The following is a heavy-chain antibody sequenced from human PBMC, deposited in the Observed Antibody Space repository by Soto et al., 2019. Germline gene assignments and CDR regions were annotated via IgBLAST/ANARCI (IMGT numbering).Heavy chain of an antibody. CDR3: ARVDNWNLYYYYYYGMDV. CDR2: MNPNSGNT. Sequence: GASVKVSCKASGYTFTSYDINWVRQATGQGLEWMGWMNPNSGNTGYAQKFQGRVTMTRNTSISTAYMELSSLRSEDTAVYYCARVDNWNLYYYYYYGMDVWRQGTTVTVSS. J-gene: IGHJ6*02. V-gene: IGHV1-8*01. CDR1: GYTFTSYD. D-gene: IGHD1-7*01.